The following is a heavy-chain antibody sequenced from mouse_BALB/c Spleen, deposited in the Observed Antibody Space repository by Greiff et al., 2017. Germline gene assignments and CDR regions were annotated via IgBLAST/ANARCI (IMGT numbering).Heavy chain of an antibody. Sequence: EVKLQESGPGLVKPSQSLSLTCTVTGYSITSDYAWNWIRQFPGNKLEWMGYISYSGSTSYNPSLKSRISITRDTSKNQFFLQLNSVTTEDTATYYCASRFYRYDRKGSDYWGQGTSVTVSS. CDR3: ASRFYRYDRKGSDY. D-gene: IGHD2-14*01. V-gene: IGHV3-2*02. CDR1: GYSITSDYA. CDR2: ISYSGST. J-gene: IGHJ4*01.